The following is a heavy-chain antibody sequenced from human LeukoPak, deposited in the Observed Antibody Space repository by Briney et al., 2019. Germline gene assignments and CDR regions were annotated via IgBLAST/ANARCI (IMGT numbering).Heavy chain of an antibody. CDR2: ISHDGSNK. CDR1: GFTFSSYG. D-gene: IGHD3-9*01. Sequence: GGSLRLSCAASGFTFSSYGMHWVRQAPGKGLEWVAVISHDGSNKYYADSVKGRFTISRDNSKNTLYLQMNSLRAEDTAVYYCAKSPQLRYFDCLDYWGQGTLVTVSS. J-gene: IGHJ4*02. CDR3: AKSPQLRYFDCLDY. V-gene: IGHV3-30*18.